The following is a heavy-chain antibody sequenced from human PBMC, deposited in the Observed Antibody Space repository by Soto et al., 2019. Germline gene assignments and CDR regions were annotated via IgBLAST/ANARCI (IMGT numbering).Heavy chain of an antibody. V-gene: IGHV1-2*02. Sequence: ASVKVSCKASGYTFTGYYMHWVRQAPGRGLEWMGWINPNSGGTNYAQKFQGRVTMTRDTSISTAYMELSSLRSDDTAVYYCARGYCSGGSCYSVPGYWGQGTLVTVYS. CDR1: GYTFTGYY. J-gene: IGHJ4*02. D-gene: IGHD2-15*01. CDR3: ARGYCSGGSCYSVPGY. CDR2: INPNSGGT.